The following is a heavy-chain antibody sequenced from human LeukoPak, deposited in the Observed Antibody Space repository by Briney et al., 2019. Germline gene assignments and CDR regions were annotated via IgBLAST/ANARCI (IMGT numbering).Heavy chain of an antibody. J-gene: IGHJ5*02. Sequence: PGGSLRLSCAASGFTFDDYGMSWVRQAPGEGLEWVSGINWNVGIRGYADSVRGRFTISRDNAKNSLYLQMNSLRVEDTAFDYCARDQGAGSSGWFQKGWFDPSGQGTLVSVYS. CDR2: INWNVGIR. CDR1: GFTFDDYG. V-gene: IGHV3-20*04. D-gene: IGHD6-19*01. CDR3: ARDQGAGSSGWFQKGWFDP.